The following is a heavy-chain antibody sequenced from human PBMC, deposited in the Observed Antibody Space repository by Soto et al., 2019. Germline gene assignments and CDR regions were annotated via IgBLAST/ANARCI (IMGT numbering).Heavy chain of an antibody. CDR3: ARRRIVVVPALYYYYGMDV. CDR1: GGSFSGYY. D-gene: IGHD2-2*01. J-gene: IGHJ6*02. Sequence: QVQLQQWGAGLLKPSETLSLTCAVYGGSFSGYYWSWIRQPPGKGLEWIGEINHSGSTNYNPSLKSRVTISVDTPKNQFSLKLSSVTAADTAVYYCARRRIVVVPALYYYYGMDVWGQGTTVTVSS. CDR2: INHSGST. V-gene: IGHV4-34*01.